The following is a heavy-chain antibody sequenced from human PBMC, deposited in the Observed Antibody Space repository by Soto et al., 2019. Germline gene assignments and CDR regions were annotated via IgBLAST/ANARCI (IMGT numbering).Heavy chain of an antibody. D-gene: IGHD1-1*01. J-gene: IGHJ4*02. CDR3: ARLTTSSAWSLFES. Sequence: SETLSLTCTFSVVSVSSSFFYWSWFRQPPWQRLEWIGYIYYTGTTNYNPSLASRVAMSVDTSKKQFTLNLRSLTAADTARYYCARLTTSSAWSLFESWGQGMVVNVSS. V-gene: IGHV4-61*01. CDR1: VVSVSSSFFY. CDR2: IYYTGTT.